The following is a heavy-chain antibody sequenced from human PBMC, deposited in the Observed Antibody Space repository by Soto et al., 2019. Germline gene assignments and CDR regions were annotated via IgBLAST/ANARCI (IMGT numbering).Heavy chain of an antibody. Sequence: XGSLRLSCAASGFTFSSYWMHWVRQAPGRGLVWVSRINSDGSSTSYADSVKGRFTISRDNAKNTLYLQMNSLRAEDTAVYYCARVMRVRFLEWSNYGMDVWGQGTTVTVSS. V-gene: IGHV3-74*01. J-gene: IGHJ6*02. CDR2: INSDGSST. CDR3: ARVMRVRFLEWSNYGMDV. D-gene: IGHD3-3*01. CDR1: GFTFSSYW.